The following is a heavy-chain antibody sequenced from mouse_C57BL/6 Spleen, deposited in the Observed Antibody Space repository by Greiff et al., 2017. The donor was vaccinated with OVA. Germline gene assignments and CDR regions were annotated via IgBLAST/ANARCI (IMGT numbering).Heavy chain of an antibody. CDR3: TPKENDYDVDY. Sequence: QVQLKESGAELVRPGASVTLSCKASGYTFTDYEMHWVKQTPVHGLEWIGAIDPETGGTAYNQKFKGKAILTADKSSSTAYMELRSLTSEDSAVYYCTPKENDYDVDYWGQGTTLTVSS. CDR1: GYTFTDYE. CDR2: IDPETGGT. D-gene: IGHD2-4*01. V-gene: IGHV1-15*01. J-gene: IGHJ2*01.